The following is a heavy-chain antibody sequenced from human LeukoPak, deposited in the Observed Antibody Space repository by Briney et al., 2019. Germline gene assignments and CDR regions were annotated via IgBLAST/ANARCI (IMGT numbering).Heavy chain of an antibody. J-gene: IGHJ4*02. CDR2: IKQDGSEK. V-gene: IGHV3-7*01. CDR3: ARYRYYDSSGYDPDFDY. D-gene: IGHD3-22*01. Sequence: PGGSLRLSCAASGFTFSSYWMSWVRQAPGKGLEWVANIKQDGSEKYYVDSVKGRFTISRANVKNSLYLQMNSLRAEDTAVYYCARYRYYDSSGYDPDFDYWGQGTLVTVSS. CDR1: GFTFSSYW.